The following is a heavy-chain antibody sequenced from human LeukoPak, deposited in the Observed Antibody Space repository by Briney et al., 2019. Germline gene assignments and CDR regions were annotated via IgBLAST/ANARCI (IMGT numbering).Heavy chain of an antibody. Sequence: GGSLRVSRVGSGFTFSTYAMHWVRPAPGRGLEWVALFSYDGSTQRYADSVKGRFTISRDNSKNSLYLQMNSLRTEDTAVYYCAKAKDGFSRYDYLFYYWGQGTLVTVS. CDR1: GFTFSTYA. CDR3: AKAKDGFSRYDYLFYY. D-gene: IGHD5-12*01. V-gene: IGHV3-30-3*01. CDR2: FSYDGSTQ. J-gene: IGHJ4*02.